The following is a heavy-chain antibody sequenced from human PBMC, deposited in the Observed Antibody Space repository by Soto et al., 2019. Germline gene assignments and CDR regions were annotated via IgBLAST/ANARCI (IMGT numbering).Heavy chain of an antibody. V-gene: IGHV3-15*05. CDR2: IKSKPNGGTT. CDR1: GFTFSNAW. CDR3: TTGWYLDN. J-gene: IGHJ4*02. Sequence: GGSLRLSCGGSGFTFSNAWMSWVSQAPGKGLEWVARIKSKPNGGTTDYAAFVKGRFIISRDDSKNTVYLQMNSLKTEDTAVYYCTTGWYLDNWGQGT.